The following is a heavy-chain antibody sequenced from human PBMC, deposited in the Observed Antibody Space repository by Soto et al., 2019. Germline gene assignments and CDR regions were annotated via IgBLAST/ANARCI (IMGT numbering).Heavy chain of an antibody. CDR2: INPSGGST. D-gene: IGHD3-3*01. CDR3: ARDPIYYDFWSGSDGAFDI. V-gene: IGHV1-46*01. CDR1: GYTFTSYY. J-gene: IGHJ3*02. Sequence: ASVKVSCKASGYTFTSYYMHWVRQAPGQGLEWMGIINPSGGSTSYAQKFQGRVTMTRDTSTSTVYMELSSLRSEDTAVYYCARDPIYYDFWSGSDGAFDIRREGTMVTVSS.